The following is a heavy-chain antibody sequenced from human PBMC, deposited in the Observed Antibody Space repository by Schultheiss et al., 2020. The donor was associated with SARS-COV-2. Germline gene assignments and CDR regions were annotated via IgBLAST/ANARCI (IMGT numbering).Heavy chain of an antibody. CDR3: ARSRGYYYGMDV. D-gene: IGHD3-10*01. V-gene: IGHV4-34*01. CDR2: IYYSGST. J-gene: IGHJ6*02. CDR1: GGSFSGYY. Sequence: SQTLSLTCAVYGGSFSGYYWSWIRQPPGKGLEWIGSIYYSGSTYYNPSLKSRVTISVDTSKNQFSLKLSSVTAADTAVYYCARSRGYYYGMDVWGQGTTVTVSS.